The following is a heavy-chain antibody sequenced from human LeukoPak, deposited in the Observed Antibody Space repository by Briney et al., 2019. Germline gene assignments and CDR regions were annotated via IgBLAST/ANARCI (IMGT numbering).Heavy chain of an antibody. Sequence: GSLRLSCAASGFTFSNYWMRWVRQAPGKGLEWVANIKQDGSEKYYVDSVKGRFTISRDNAKNSLYLQMNSLRAEDTAVYYCARDGGYNYGDHYFDYWGQGTLVTVSS. J-gene: IGHJ4*02. CDR1: GFTFSNYW. D-gene: IGHD5-18*01. V-gene: IGHV3-7*01. CDR3: ARDGGYNYGDHYFDY. CDR2: IKQDGSEK.